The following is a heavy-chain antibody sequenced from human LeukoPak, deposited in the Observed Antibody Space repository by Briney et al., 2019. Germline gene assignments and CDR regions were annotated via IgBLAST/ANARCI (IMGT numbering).Heavy chain of an antibody. CDR1: GFTFSSYS. J-gene: IGHJ4*02. Sequence: SGGSLRLSCAASGFTFSSYSMNWVRQAPGKGLEWVSSISSSSSYIYYPDSLKGRFTISRDNDKNLLYLQMNSLRAEDTAVYYYARDGGSITGTTGLFDYWGQGTLVTVSS. CDR2: ISSSSSYI. D-gene: IGHD1-7*01. CDR3: ARDGGSITGTTGLFDY. V-gene: IGHV3-21*01.